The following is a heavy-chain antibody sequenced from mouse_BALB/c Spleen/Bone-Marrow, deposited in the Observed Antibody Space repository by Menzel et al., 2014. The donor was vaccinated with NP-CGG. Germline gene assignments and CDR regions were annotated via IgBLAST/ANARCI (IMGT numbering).Heavy chain of an antibody. D-gene: IGHD5-1*01. CDR2: IDPANGNT. J-gene: IGHJ4*01. CDR3: DRPIYL. Sequence: VQLQQSGAELVKPGASVKMSCTASGFNIKDTYMYWVKQRPEQGLEWIGRIDPANGNTKYDPKFQGKATITADTSSNTAYLQLSGLASEDTAVYYCDRPIYLWGQGTSVTVSS. V-gene: IGHV14-3*02. CDR1: GFNIKDTY.